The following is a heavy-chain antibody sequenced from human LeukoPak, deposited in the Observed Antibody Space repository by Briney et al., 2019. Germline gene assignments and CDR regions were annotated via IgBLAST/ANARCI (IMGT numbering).Heavy chain of an antibody. CDR3: ARGLDVQRSSAWSWGTKKCYYNVMDV. CDR2: ISAYNGNT. V-gene: IGHV1-18*01. CDR1: GYTFTSYG. D-gene: IGHD3-9*01. J-gene: IGHJ6*02. Sequence: ASVKVSCKASGYTFTSYGISWVRQAPGQGLEWMGWISAYNGNTNYAQKLQGRVTMTTDTSTNTAYLELTSLRSEDTAVYYCARGLDVQRSSAWSWGTKKCYYNVMDVWRQATTLSVSS.